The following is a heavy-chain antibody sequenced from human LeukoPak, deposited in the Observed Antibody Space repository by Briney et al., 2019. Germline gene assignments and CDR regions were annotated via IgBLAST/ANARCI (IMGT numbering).Heavy chain of an antibody. V-gene: IGHV4-59*11. D-gene: IGHD3-16*01. CDR2: IYYSGST. CDR1: GGSISGHY. J-gene: IGHJ5*02. CDR3: ARGGANWFDP. Sequence: PSETLSLTCTVSGGSISGHYWSWIRQPPGKGLDWIGYIYYSGSTNYNPSLKSRVTISVDTSKNHFSLRLSSVTAADTAVYYCARGGANWFDPWGQGTLVTVS.